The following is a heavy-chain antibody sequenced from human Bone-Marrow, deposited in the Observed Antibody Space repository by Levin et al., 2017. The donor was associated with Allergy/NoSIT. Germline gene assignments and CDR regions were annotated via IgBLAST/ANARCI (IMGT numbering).Heavy chain of an antibody. D-gene: IGHD5-24*01. CDR2: IIPILGLT. V-gene: IGHV1-69*04. CDR1: GGTFSTYT. CDR3: AREEGDGYNPSVYWFFDL. Sequence: KSGESLKISCKASGGTFSTYTITWVRQAPGQGLEWMGRIIPILGLTTYAQKFQGRVIFTADIATSTAYMEMRSLTSEDTAVYYCAREEGDGYNPSVYWFFDLWGRGTLVTVSS. J-gene: IGHJ2*01.